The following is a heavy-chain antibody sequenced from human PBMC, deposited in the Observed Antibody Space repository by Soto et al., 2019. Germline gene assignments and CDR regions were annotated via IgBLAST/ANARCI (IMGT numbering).Heavy chain of an antibody. V-gene: IGHV3-53*01. CDR2: IYSGGNT. D-gene: IGHD6-13*01. CDR3: ARAKKQLVNYGLDV. Sequence: GGSLRLSCAASGFTVSSNYMSWVRQAPGKGLEWVSVIYSGGNTYYADSVKGRFSISRDNSKNTLSLQMNSLRAEDTAVYYCARAKKQLVNYGLDVWGQGT. J-gene: IGHJ6*02. CDR1: GFTVSSNY.